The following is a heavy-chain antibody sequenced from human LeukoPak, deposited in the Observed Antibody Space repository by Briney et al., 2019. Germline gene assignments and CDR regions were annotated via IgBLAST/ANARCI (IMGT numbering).Heavy chain of an antibody. J-gene: IGHJ4*02. D-gene: IGHD5-24*01. Sequence: KVSCKASGYTFTNYYMHWVRQAPGQGLEWMGIINPSSGSTVYAQKFQGRVTMTRDTSTSTVYMDLSSLKSEDTAVYYCVRSRDGYNYFDYWGQGTLVTVSS. CDR1: GYTFTNYY. V-gene: IGHV1-46*01. CDR3: VRSRDGYNYFDY. CDR2: INPSSGST.